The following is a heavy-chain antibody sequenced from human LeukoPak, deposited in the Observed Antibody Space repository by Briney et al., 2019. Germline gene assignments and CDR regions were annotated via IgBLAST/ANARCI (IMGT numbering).Heavy chain of an antibody. J-gene: IGHJ4*02. V-gene: IGHV3-30*18. CDR2: ISYDGNNK. CDR3: AKDPRPYDSSGYYPDY. CDR1: GFTFSTYG. Sequence: TGRSLRLSCAASGFTFSTYGMHWVRQAPGKGLEWVAIISYDGNNKYYADSVKGRFTISRDNSKNMLYLQMNSLRAEDTAVYYCAKDPRPYDSSGYYPDYWGQGTLVTVSS. D-gene: IGHD3-22*01.